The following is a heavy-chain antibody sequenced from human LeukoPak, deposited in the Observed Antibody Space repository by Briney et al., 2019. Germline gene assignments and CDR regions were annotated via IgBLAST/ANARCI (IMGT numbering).Heavy chain of an antibody. CDR3: ARGTRINYYFDY. J-gene: IGHJ4*02. CDR2: INSDGSST. D-gene: IGHD2-15*01. V-gene: IGHV3-74*01. CDR1: GFTFSSYG. Sequence: GGSLRLSCAASGFTFSSYGMHWVRQAPGKGLVWVSRINSDGSSTSYADSVKGRFTISRDNAKNTLYLQMNSLRAEDTAVYYCARGTRINYYFDYWGQGTLVTVSS.